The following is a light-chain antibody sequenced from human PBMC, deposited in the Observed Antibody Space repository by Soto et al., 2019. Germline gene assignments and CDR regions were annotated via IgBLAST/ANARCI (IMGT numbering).Light chain of an antibody. CDR2: GDT. CDR3: QSYDSRLTGFYV. J-gene: IGLJ1*01. V-gene: IGLV1-40*01. CDR1: SSNLGAGYD. Sequence: QSVLTQPPSVSGAPGQRVTISCTGSSSNLGAGYDVHWYQQLPGTAPKLLIYGDTNRPSGVPDRFSGSKSGTSASLAITGLQAEDEGDYYRQSYDSRLTGFYVFGTGTKVTVL.